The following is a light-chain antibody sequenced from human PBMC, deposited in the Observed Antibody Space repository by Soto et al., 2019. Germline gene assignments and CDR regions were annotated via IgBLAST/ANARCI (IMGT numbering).Light chain of an antibody. CDR3: QQYGSLSWT. CDR1: QNVDSNY. CDR2: GAS. Sequence: VLTQSPGTLSLSTGERATLSCRASQNVDSNYLAWYQQKPGQAPRIIIFGASGRATGIPDRFSGSGSGTDFTLTISRLEPEDFAVYYCQQYGSLSWTFGQGTKVDIK. V-gene: IGKV3-20*01. J-gene: IGKJ1*01.